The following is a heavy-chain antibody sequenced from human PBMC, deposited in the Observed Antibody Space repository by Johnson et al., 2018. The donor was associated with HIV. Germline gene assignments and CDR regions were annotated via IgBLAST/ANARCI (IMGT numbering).Heavy chain of an antibody. Sequence: QVQLVESGGGVVQPGGSLRLSCAASGFTFSTYGMHLVRQAPGKGLEWVAVIWYDGSNKYYADSVKGRFTISRDNAKNSLYLQMNRLRAEETALYYCARDEDAIVIGLAGGAFDIWGQGTMVTVSS. D-gene: IGHD6-19*01. CDR2: IWYDGSNK. CDR1: GFTFSTYG. CDR3: ARDEDAIVIGLAGGAFDI. V-gene: IGHV3-33*01. J-gene: IGHJ3*02.